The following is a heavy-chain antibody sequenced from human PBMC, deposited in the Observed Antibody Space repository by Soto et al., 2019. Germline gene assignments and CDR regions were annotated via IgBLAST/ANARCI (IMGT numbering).Heavy chain of an antibody. Sequence: GASVKVSCKASGYTFTGYYMHWVRQAPGQGLEWMGWINPNSGGTNYAQKFQGWVTMTRDTSISTAYMELSRLRSDDTAVYYCAREIIAAAGTSFSYYYGMDVWGQGTTVTVSS. J-gene: IGHJ6*01. CDR2: INPNSGGT. V-gene: IGHV1-2*04. CDR1: GYTFTGYY. D-gene: IGHD6-13*01. CDR3: AREIIAAAGTSFSYYYGMDV.